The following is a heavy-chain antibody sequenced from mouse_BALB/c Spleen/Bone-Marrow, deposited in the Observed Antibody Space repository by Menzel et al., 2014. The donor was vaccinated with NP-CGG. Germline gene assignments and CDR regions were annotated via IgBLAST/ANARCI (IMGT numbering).Heavy chain of an antibody. V-gene: IGHV2-6-5*01. J-gene: IGHJ3*01. CDR2: IWGGGST. CDR1: GFSLTDCG. D-gene: IGHD2-4*01. CDR3: ARIYFDFDGFAY. Sequence: VKLVESGPGLVAPSQSLSITCTVSGFSLTDCGVSWIRQPPGKGLEWLGVIWGGGSTYYNSALKSRLSISKDNSKSQVFLKMNSLRTDDTAMYYCARIYFDFDGFAYWGQGTLVTVSA.